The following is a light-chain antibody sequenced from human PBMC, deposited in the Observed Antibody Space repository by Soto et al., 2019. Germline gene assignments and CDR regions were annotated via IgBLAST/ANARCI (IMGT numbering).Light chain of an antibody. CDR2: DAS. CDR3: QQRSNWPPIT. CDR1: QSVRSNF. V-gene: IGKV3-11*01. J-gene: IGKJ5*01. Sequence: EIVLTQSPATLSLSPGERATLSCRASQSVRSNFLAWYQQKPGQAPRLLIYDASNRATGIPARFSGSGSGTDFTLTISSLEPEDFAVYYCQQRSNWPPITFGQGTRLEIK.